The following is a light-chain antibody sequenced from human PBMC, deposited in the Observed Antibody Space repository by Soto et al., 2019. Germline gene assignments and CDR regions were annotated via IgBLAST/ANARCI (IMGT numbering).Light chain of an antibody. CDR1: TSNIGAGYD. Sequence: QSVLTQPPSVSGAPGQRVIISCTGSTSNIGAGYDVHWYQQFPGTATKLIIYGNINRPAGVPELFSGSRSGTSASLNITGLQAGDADDYCWHSYDSSLSGLFGGGTKVTVL. CDR3: HSYDSSLSGL. V-gene: IGLV1-40*01. J-gene: IGLJ2*01. CDR2: GNI.